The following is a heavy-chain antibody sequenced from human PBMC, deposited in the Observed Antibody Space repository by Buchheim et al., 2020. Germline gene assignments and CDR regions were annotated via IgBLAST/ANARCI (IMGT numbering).Heavy chain of an antibody. D-gene: IGHD3-3*01. CDR3: ARLGPPNYDFWSGYPSYFDY. Sequence: QLQLQESGPGLVKPSETLSLTCTVSGGSISSSSYYWGWIRQPPGKGLEWIGSIYYSGSTYYNPSLKSRVTISVDTSKNQFSLKLSSVTAADTAVYYCARLGPPNYDFWSGYPSYFDYWGQGTL. CDR2: IYYSGST. V-gene: IGHV4-39*01. CDR1: GGSISSSSYY. J-gene: IGHJ4*02.